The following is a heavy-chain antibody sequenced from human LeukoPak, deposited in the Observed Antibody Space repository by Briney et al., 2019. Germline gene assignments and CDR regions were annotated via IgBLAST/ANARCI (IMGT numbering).Heavy chain of an antibody. CDR1: GFTFKDYW. CDR3: RSGGAAPGAFDN. V-gene: IGHV3-7*01. CDR2: IKYDGDEE. Sequence: GGSLTLSCAASGFTFKDYWMRWMRQAPGKGMAWVANIKYDGDEEYYVDSVKGRFIISRDNAKNSLYLQLNSLRAEDTAVYYCRSGGAAPGAFDNWGQGTLVTVSP. D-gene: IGHD6-13*01. J-gene: IGHJ4*02.